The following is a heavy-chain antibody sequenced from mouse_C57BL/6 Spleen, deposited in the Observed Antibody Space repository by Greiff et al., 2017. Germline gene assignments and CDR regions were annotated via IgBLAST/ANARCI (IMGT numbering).Heavy chain of an antibody. CDR1: GYTFTSYW. D-gene: IGHD1-1*01. J-gene: IGHJ2*01. CDR3: ARTVVEGWYYFDY. Sequence: QVQLQQPGAELVMPGASVKLSCKASGYTFTSYWMHWVKQRPGQGLEWIGEIDPSDSYTNYNQKFKGKSTLTVDKSSSTAYMQLSSLTSEDSAVYYCARTVVEGWYYFDYWGQGTTLTVSS. CDR2: IDPSDSYT. V-gene: IGHV1-69*01.